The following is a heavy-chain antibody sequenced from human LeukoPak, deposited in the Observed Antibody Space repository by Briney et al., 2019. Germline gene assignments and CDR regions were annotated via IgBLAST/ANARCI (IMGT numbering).Heavy chain of an antibody. D-gene: IGHD3-3*01. CDR1: GLTFSSSG. CDR3: AKAIFGVVATPYYMDV. CDR2: ISGSGGST. J-gene: IGHJ6*03. V-gene: IGHV3-23*01. Sequence: GRSLRLSCTASGLTFSSSGMHWVRQAPGKGLEWVSAISGSGGSTYYADSVKGRFTISRDNSKNTLYLQMNSLRAEDTAVYYCAKAIFGVVATPYYMDVWGKGTTVTVSS.